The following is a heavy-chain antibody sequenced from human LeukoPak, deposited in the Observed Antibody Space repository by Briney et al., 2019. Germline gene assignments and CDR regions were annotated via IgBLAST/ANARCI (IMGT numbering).Heavy chain of an antibody. CDR1: GGTFSSYA. V-gene: IGHV1-69*13. CDR3: ARSGVVDYLFDY. J-gene: IGHJ4*02. CDR2: IIPIFGTA. Sequence: SVKVSCKASGGTFSSYAISWVRQAPGQGPEWMGGIIPIFGTANYAQKFQGRVTITADESTSTAYMELSSLRSEDTAVYYCARSGVVDYLFDYWGQGTLVTVSS. D-gene: IGHD3-16*01.